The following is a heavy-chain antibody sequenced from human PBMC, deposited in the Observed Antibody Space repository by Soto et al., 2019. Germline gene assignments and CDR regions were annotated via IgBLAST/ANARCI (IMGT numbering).Heavy chain of an antibody. CDR1: GVSMSSGGYY. CDR2: IYYSGST. Sequence: SETLSLTCTVSGVSMSSGGYYWSWIRQHPGKGLEWIGYIYYSGSTYYNPSLKSRVTISVDTSKNQFSLKLSSVTAADTAVYYCASVLGRWRNNCFDPWGQGTLVTVSS. D-gene: IGHD2-15*01. J-gene: IGHJ5*02. V-gene: IGHV4-31*03. CDR3: ASVLGRWRNNCFDP.